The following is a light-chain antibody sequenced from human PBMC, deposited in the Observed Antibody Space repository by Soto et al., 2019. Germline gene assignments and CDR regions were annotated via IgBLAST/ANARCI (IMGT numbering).Light chain of an antibody. Sequence: EIVLTQSPGTLSLSPGERATLSCRASQSISDTLAWYHQRPGQSPRLLIYGASTRATDVPGRFSGSGSGTEFTLTITSLQSEDFAVYYCQQYNDWPRTFGQGTKVDIK. CDR1: QSISDT. V-gene: IGKV3-15*01. CDR2: GAS. J-gene: IGKJ1*01. CDR3: QQYNDWPRT.